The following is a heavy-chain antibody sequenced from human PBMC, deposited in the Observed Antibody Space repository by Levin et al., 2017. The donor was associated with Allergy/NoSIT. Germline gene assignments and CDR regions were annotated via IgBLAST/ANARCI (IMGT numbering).Heavy chain of an antibody. J-gene: IGHJ4*02. CDR1: GFTFSSYG. D-gene: IGHD3-10*01. V-gene: IGHV3-33*01. Sequence: PGGSLRLSCAASGFTFSSYGMHWVRQAPGKGLEWVAVIWYDGSNKYYADSVKGRFTISRDNSKNTLYLQMNSLRAEDTAVYYCARDRSMVRGGLDYWGQGTLVTVSS. CDR2: IWYDGSNK. CDR3: ARDRSMVRGGLDY.